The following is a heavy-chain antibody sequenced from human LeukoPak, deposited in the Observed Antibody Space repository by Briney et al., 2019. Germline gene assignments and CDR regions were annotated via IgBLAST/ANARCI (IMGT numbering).Heavy chain of an antibody. CDR1: GASISDFY. J-gene: IGHJ5*02. Sequence: SETLSLTCTVSGASISDFYWSWIRQSPEKGLEWLGYIFHTGSTNYNPSVKSRVTISMDTSQNQFSLRLNSVTAADTAVDYCARHPQEFRSDWFDPWGQGTLVTVSS. CDR2: IFHTGST. V-gene: IGHV4-59*08. D-gene: IGHD3-10*01. CDR3: ARHPQEFRSDWFDP.